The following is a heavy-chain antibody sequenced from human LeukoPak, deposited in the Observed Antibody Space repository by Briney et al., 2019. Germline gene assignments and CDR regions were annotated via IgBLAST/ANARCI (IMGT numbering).Heavy chain of an antibody. CDR2: IKSKTDGGTP. D-gene: IGHD7-27*01. Sequence: GGSLRLSCAASGFTFSNAWMSWVRQAPGKGLEWVGRIKSKTDGGTPDYAAPVKGRFTISRDDSKNTLYLQMNSLKTEDTAVYYCTTTYWGGNWYFDLWGRGTLVTVSS. CDR1: GFTFSNAW. J-gene: IGHJ2*01. CDR3: TTTYWGGNWYFDL. V-gene: IGHV3-15*01.